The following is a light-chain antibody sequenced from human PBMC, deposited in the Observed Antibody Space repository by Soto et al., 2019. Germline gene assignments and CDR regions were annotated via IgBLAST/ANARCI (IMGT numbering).Light chain of an antibody. CDR2: ANS. V-gene: IGLV1-40*01. CDR1: SSNIGAGYN. CDR3: QAYDSSLRGSV. Sequence: QSVLTQPPSVSGAPGQRVTISCTGSSSNIGAGYNVHWYQQLPGTAPKLLIYANSNRPAGVPDRFSGSKSGTLASLAITGLQAEDEADDYCQAYDSSLRGSVFGGGTKLTVL. J-gene: IGLJ3*02.